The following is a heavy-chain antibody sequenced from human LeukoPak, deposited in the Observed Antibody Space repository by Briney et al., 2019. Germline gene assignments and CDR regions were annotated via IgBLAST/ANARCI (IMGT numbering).Heavy chain of an antibody. V-gene: IGHV3-48*01. J-gene: IGHJ6*03. CDR1: GFTFSSYS. Sequence: GALRLSCAASGFTFSSYSMNWVRQAPGKGLEWVSYISSSSSTIYYADSVKGRFTISRDNAKNSLYLQMNSLRAEDTAVYYCAKNVREADWYYYYMDVWGKGTTVTVSS. D-gene: IGHD3-9*01. CDR2: ISSSSSTI. CDR3: AKNVREADWYYYYMDV.